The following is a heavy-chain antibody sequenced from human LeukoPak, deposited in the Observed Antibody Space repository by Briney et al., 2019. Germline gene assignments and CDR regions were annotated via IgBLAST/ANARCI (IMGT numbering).Heavy chain of an antibody. CDR2: IYHSGST. CDR3: AREQVAASDYYYYGMDV. J-gene: IGHJ6*02. Sequence: SETLSLTCTVSGGSISSGDYYWSWIRQPPGKGLEWIGYIYHSGSTYYNPSLKSRVTISLDTSKNQFSLKLSSVTAADTAVYYCAREQVAASDYYYYGMDVWGQGTTVTVSS. CDR1: GGSISSGDYY. D-gene: IGHD2-15*01. V-gene: IGHV4-30-4*01.